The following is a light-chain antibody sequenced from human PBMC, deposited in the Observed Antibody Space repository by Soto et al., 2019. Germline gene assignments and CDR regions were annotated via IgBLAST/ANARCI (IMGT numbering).Light chain of an antibody. CDR3: SSFTSSSSYV. CDR1: SSDVGSYNS. J-gene: IGLJ1*01. Sequence: GTSSDVGSYNSVSWYQQYPGKAPTLMIHDVSNRPSGVSNRFSGSKSGNTASLTISGLQAEDEADYYCSSFTSSSSYVFGRGTKVTVL. V-gene: IGLV2-14*03. CDR2: DVS.